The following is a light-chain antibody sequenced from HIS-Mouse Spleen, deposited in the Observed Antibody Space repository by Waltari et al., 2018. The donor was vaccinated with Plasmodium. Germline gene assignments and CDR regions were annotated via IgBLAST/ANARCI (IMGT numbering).Light chain of an antibody. V-gene: IGLV1-47*01. Sequence: QSVLTHPPSASGTPGQRVTIPCSGSSSNIGSNYVYWYQPLPGPAPQLLIYMNNQRPSGVPDRSSGSKFGTSASLAISGLRSEDEADYYCAAWDDSLSGPVFGGGTKLTVL. J-gene: IGLJ3*02. CDR2: MNN. CDR1: SSNIGSNY. CDR3: AAWDDSLSGPV.